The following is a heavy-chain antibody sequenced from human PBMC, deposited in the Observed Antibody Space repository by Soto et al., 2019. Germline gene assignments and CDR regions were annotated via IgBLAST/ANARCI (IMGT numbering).Heavy chain of an antibody. V-gene: IGHV4-31*03. CDR2: RYYGEST. J-gene: IGHJ4*02. Sequence: SETLSLTCTVSGGSITTGGYYWSWIRQLPGKGLEWIGHRYYGESTYYNPSLKSRVSISLDTSKNQFSLKLSFVTAADTAMYYCARTKCSGGSCYSWSLDYWGQGTPVTVSS. CDR3: ARTKCSGGSCYSWSLDY. D-gene: IGHD2-15*01. CDR1: GGSITTGGYY.